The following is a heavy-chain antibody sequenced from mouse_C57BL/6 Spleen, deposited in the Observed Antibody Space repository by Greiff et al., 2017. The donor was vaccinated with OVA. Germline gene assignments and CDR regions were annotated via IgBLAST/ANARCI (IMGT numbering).Heavy chain of an antibody. CDR1: GYTFTSYW. Sequence: QVRLQQPGAELVKPGASVKLSCKASGYTFTSYWMQWVKQRPGQGLEWIGEIDPSDSYTNYNQKFKGKATLTVDTSSSTAYMQLSSLTSEDSAVYYCARGNSNLYFDYWGQGTTLTVSS. CDR3: ARGNSNLYFDY. J-gene: IGHJ2*01. CDR2: IDPSDSYT. V-gene: IGHV1-50*01. D-gene: IGHD2-5*01.